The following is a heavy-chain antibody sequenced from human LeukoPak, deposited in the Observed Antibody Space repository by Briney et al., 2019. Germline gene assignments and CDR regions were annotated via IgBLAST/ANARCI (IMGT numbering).Heavy chain of an antibody. CDR2: INPSDDST. J-gene: IGHJ4*02. CDR1: GYTFNSSY. D-gene: IGHD3-22*01. Sequence: ASVKVSCKASGYTFNSSYIHWVRQAPGQGLEWMGIINPSDDSTRYAQKFQGRVTMTKDTSTNTVYMHLSSLSSDDTAVYYCARAYYESSAYRHAVYFDYWGQGTLLTVSS. CDR3: ARAYYESSAYRHAVYFDY. V-gene: IGHV1-46*02.